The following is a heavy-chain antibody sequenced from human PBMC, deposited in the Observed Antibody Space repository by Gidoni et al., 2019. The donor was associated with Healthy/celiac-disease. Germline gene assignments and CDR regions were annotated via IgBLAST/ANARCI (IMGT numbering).Heavy chain of an antibody. CDR2: IYTSGST. J-gene: IGHJ6*02. V-gene: IGHV4-61*02. D-gene: IGHD1-26*01. CDR3: ARSSHGNYYYYYYGMDV. Sequence: QVQLQESGPGLVKPSQTLSLTCTVSGGSISSGSYYWSWIRQPAGKGLEWIGRIYTSGSTNYNPSLKSRVTISVDTSKNQFSLKLSSVTAADTAVYYCARSSHGNYYYYYYGMDVWGQGTTVTVSS. CDR1: GGSISSGSYY.